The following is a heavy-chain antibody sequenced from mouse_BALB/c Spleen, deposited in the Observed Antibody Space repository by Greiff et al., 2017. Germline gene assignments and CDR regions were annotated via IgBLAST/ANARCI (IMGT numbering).Heavy chain of an antibody. CDR1: GFTFSSYA. V-gene: IGHV5-9-4*01. CDR2: ISSGGSYT. J-gene: IGHJ4*01. CDR3: ASTVHYAMDY. D-gene: IGHD1-1*01. Sequence: DVKLVESGGGLVKPGGSLKLSCAASGFTFSSYAMSWVRQSPEKRLEWVAEISSGGSYTYYPDTVTGRFTISRDNAKNTLYLEMSSLRSEDTAMYYCASTVHYAMDYWGQGTSVTVSS.